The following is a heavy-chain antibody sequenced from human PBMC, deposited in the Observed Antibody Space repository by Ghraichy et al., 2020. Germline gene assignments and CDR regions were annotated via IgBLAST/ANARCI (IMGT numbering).Heavy chain of an antibody. V-gene: IGHV1-18*01. Sequence: ASVKVSCKASGYTFTSYGISWVRQAPGQGLEWMGWISAYNGNTNYAQKIQGRVTMTTDTSTSTAYMELRSLRSDDTAVYYCARDMVVAATGGFDYWGQGTLVTVSS. J-gene: IGHJ4*02. D-gene: IGHD2-15*01. CDR1: GYTFTSYG. CDR3: ARDMVVAATGGFDY. CDR2: ISAYNGNT.